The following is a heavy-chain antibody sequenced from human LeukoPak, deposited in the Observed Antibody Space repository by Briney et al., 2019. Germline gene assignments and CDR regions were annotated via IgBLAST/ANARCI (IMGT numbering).Heavy chain of an antibody. Sequence: SVKVSCKASGGTFSSYAISWVRQAPGQGLEWMGRIIPIFGTANYAQKFQGRVTITTDESTSTAYMELSSLRSEDTAVYYCARDARSDETYYYYYMDVWAKGPRSPSP. CDR1: GGTFSSYA. CDR2: IIPIFGTA. J-gene: IGHJ6*03. V-gene: IGHV1-69*05. CDR3: ARDARSDETYYYYYMDV. D-gene: IGHD6-6*01.